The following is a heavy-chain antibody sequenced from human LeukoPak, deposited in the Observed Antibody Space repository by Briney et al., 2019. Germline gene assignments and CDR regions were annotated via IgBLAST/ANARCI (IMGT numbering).Heavy chain of an antibody. Sequence: GGSLRLSCAASGFNFILFGMHWVHQAPGEGLEWVAVIWYDGSNKYYADSVKGRFTISRDNSKNTLYLQMNSLRAEDTAVYYCAIENTVIDRSFDYWGQGTLVTVSS. CDR2: IWYDGSNK. J-gene: IGHJ4*02. D-gene: IGHD4-11*01. CDR3: AIENTVIDRSFDY. CDR1: GFNFILFG. V-gene: IGHV3-33*01.